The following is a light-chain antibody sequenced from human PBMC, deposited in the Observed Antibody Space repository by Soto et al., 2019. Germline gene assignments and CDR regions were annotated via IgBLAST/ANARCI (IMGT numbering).Light chain of an antibody. CDR2: GAS. J-gene: IGKJ2*01. CDR3: QQYRSSPPYT. CDR1: QSISNNY. V-gene: IGKV3-20*01. Sequence: EIVLTQSPGTLSLSPGERATLSCRASQSISNNYLAWYQQKPGQAPRLLIYGASSRATGIPHRFSGSGSGTDFTLTISRLEPEDFAVYYCQQYRSSPPYTFGQGSKLEIK.